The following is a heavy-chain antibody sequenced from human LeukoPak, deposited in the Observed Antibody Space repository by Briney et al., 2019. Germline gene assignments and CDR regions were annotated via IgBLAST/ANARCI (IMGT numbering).Heavy chain of an antibody. V-gene: IGHV6-1*01. CDR1: GDSFSINSAA. CDR3: ARSPSPYSSGWYFDY. Sequence: SQTLSLTCAISGDSFSINSAAWNWIRQSPSRGLEWLGRTYQRSKWYNDYAVSVKSRITNNPDISKNQFSLQLNSVTPEDTAVYYCARSPSPYSSGWYFDYWGQGTLVTVSS. D-gene: IGHD6-19*01. J-gene: IGHJ4*02. CDR2: TYQRSKWYN.